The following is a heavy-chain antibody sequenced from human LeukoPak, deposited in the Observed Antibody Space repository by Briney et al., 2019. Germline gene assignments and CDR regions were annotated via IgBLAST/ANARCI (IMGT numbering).Heavy chain of an antibody. V-gene: IGHV3-15*05. D-gene: IGHD6-13*01. Sequence: AGGSLRLSCAVCGFMFSDYAMHWVRQTPGKGLEWVGRIKTRGDGATTDLTAPVKGRFAISRDDSKSTLYLHMNSLTIDDTAVYYCTTAAPYTSGWFSWGQGTLVTVSS. J-gene: IGHJ5*02. CDR1: GFMFSDYA. CDR2: IKTRGDGATT. CDR3: TTAAPYTSGWFS.